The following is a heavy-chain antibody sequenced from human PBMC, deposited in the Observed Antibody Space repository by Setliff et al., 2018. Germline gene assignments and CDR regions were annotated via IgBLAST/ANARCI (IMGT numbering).Heavy chain of an antibody. CDR3: AKQGDLAFDY. CDR1: GYPFVGYF. Sequence: ASVKVSCKTSGYPFVGYFIYWMRQAPGQGLEWVGWIDPKSGRTKYAVKFQGRVTMTRDTSSSTIYMEVNSLTSDDTAVYFCAKQGDLAFDYWGQGTQVPS. V-gene: IGHV1-2*02. D-gene: IGHD3-16*01. CDR2: IDPKSGRT. J-gene: IGHJ4*02.